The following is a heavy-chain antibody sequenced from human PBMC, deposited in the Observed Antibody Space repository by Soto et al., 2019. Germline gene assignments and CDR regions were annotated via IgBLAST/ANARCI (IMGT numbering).Heavy chain of an antibody. J-gene: IGHJ1*01. V-gene: IGHV1-2*04. D-gene: IGHD3-10*01. CDR2: INPNSGGT. CDR3: AIDDSPAFGELH. Sequence: QVQLVQSGAEVKKPGASVKVSCKASGYTFTGYYMHWVRQAPGQGLEWMGWINPNSGGTNYAQKFKGWVTMTRDTSISTAYMELSRLRSNDTAVYYCAIDDSPAFGELHWGQGTLVTVSS. CDR1: GYTFTGYY.